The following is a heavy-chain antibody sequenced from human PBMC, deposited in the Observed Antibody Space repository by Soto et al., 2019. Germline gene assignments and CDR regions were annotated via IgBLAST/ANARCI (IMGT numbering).Heavy chain of an antibody. D-gene: IGHD2-21*02. CDR1: GSSISSYY. J-gene: IGHJ4*02. CDR2: IYYSGST. V-gene: IGHV4-59*01. CDR3: ARVPQYCGGDCYSFDY. Sequence: SETLALTCTVSGSSISSYYWSWIRQPPGKGLEWIGYIYYSGSTNYNPSLKSRVTISVDTSKNQFSLKLSSVTAADTAVFYCARVPQYCGGDCYSFDYWGQGTLVTVSS.